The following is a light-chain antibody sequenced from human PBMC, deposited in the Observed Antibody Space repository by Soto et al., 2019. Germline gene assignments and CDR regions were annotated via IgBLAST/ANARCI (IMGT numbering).Light chain of an antibody. V-gene: IGKV1-39*01. Sequence: DIQMTQSPSSLSASVGDRVTITCRASQSNSSYVNWYQQKPGKAPKLLIYAASSLQSGVPSRFSGSGSGTDFTLTISSLQPEDFATYYCQQSYSTPWTFGQGTKVEIK. CDR2: AAS. CDR3: QQSYSTPWT. CDR1: QSNSSY. J-gene: IGKJ1*01.